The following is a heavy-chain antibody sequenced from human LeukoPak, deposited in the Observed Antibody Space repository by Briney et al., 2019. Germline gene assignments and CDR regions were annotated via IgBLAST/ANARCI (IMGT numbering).Heavy chain of an antibody. CDR3: ARSGRGTYYYFDL. V-gene: IGHV1-18*01. J-gene: IGHJ4*02. D-gene: IGHD5-12*01. CDR2: ISAYNGDT. CDR1: GYTFTTNG. Sequence: ASVKVSCKASGYTFTTNGISWVRQAPGQGLEWMGWISAYNGDTKYAQKVQGRVTMTTDTSTSTAYMELRSLTSDDTAMYYCARSGRGTYYYFDLWGQGTLVTVSS.